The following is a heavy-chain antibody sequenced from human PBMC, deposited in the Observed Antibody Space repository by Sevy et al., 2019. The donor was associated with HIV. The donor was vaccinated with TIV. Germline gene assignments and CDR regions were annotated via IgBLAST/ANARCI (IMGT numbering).Heavy chain of an antibody. Sequence: GGSLRLSCAASGFTFDDYTMHWVRQVPGKGLEWVSLINWSGNNAAYADSVKGRFTMSRDNNRNSLYLQMTSLRIEDGGLYYCLKALNLVGAPQYYAMDVWGQGTTVTVSS. CDR1: GFTFDDYT. CDR3: LKALNLVGAPQYYAMDV. V-gene: IGHV3-43*01. CDR2: INWSGNNA. J-gene: IGHJ6*02. D-gene: IGHD1-26*01.